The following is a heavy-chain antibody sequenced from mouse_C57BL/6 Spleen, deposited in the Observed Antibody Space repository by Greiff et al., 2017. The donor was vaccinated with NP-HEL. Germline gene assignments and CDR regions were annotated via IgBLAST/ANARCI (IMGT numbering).Heavy chain of an antibody. CDR2: IEPSDSYT. D-gene: IGHD2-5*01. CDR3: ARWSYNNLYYYAMDY. V-gene: IGHV1-69*01. CDR1: GYTFTSYW. J-gene: IGHJ4*01. Sequence: QVQLQQPGAELVLPGASVKLPCKASGYTFTSYWMHWVKQRPGQGLEWIGEIEPSDSYTNYNEKFKGKTTLTVDKSSSTAYMQLSSLTSEDTSVYCCARWSYNNLYYYAMDYWGQGTSVTVSS.